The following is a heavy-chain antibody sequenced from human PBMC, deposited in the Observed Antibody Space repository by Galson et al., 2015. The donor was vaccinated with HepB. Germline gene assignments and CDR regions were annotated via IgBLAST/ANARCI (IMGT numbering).Heavy chain of an antibody. D-gene: IGHD1-26*01. CDR3: AKDIHIGVVGANYGMDV. Sequence: SLRLSCAASGFTFDDYTMHWVRQAPGKGLEWVSLISWDGGSTYYADSVKGRFTISRDNSKNSLYLQMNSLRTEDTALYYCAKDIHIGVVGANYGMDVWGQGTTVTVSS. V-gene: IGHV3-43*01. CDR1: GFTFDDYT. CDR2: ISWDGGST. J-gene: IGHJ6*02.